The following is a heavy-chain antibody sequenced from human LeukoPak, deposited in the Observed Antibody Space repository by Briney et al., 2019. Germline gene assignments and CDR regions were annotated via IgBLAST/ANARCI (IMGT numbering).Heavy chain of an antibody. D-gene: IGHD3-16*01. V-gene: IGHV1-69*04. CDR1: GGTFSSYA. J-gene: IGHJ4*02. CDR2: IIPIVDIP. CDR3: QTSPDGLDY. Sequence: ASVKVSCKASGGTFSSYAISWVRQAPGQGLEWMGRIIPIVDIPNYAQKFQGRVTVTADKSTSTAYMELSSLRSEDTAVYYCQTSPDGLDYWGQGTLVTVSS.